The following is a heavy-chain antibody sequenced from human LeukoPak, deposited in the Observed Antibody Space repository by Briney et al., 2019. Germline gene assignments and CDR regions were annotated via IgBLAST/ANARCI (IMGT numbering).Heavy chain of an antibody. V-gene: IGHV4-39*01. CDR3: ASPRSGYRYTFDY. CDR2: IYYSGST. CDR1: GDSISSSSYY. Sequence: SETLSLTCTVSGDSISSSSYYWGWIRQPPGKGLEWIGSIYYSGSTYYNPSLKSRVTISVDTSKNQFSLKLSSVTAADTAVYYCASPRSGYRYTFDYWGQGALVTVSS. D-gene: IGHD3-22*01. J-gene: IGHJ4*02.